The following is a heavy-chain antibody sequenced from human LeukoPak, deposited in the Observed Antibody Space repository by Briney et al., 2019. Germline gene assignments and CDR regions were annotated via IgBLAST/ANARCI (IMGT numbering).Heavy chain of an antibody. CDR1: GFTFTSSA. V-gene: IGHV1-58*01. J-gene: IGHJ4*02. Sequence: GTSVKVSCKASGFTFTSSAVQWVRQARGQRLEWIGWIVVGSGNTNYAQKFQERVTITRDMSTSTAYMELSSLRSEDTAVYYCAAADYSNYRPYYFDYWGQGTLVTVSS. CDR3: AAADYSNYRPYYFDY. CDR2: IVVGSGNT. D-gene: IGHD4-11*01.